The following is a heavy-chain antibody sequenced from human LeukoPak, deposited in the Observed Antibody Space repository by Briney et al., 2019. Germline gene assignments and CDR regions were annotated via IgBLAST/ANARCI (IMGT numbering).Heavy chain of an antibody. Sequence: SVRVSCKASGGTFSSYAISWVRQAPGQGLEWMGRIIPILGIANYAQKFQGRVTITADKSTSTAYMELSSLRSEDTAVYYCARDPDYGDYEFDYWGQGTLVPVSS. J-gene: IGHJ4*02. D-gene: IGHD4-17*01. CDR3: ARDPDYGDYEFDY. CDR1: GGTFSSYA. CDR2: IIPILGIA. V-gene: IGHV1-69*04.